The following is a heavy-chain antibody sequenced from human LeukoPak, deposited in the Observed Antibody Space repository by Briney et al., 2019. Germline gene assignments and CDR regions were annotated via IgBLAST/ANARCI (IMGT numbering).Heavy chain of an antibody. V-gene: IGHV3-33*01. CDR1: GFTFSSYG. Sequence: GGSLRLSCAASGFTFSSYGMHWVRQVRQAPGKGPEWVAVIWFDGSKKYYSDSVKGRFTTSRDNSKNTLYLQMNSLRAEDTAVYYCARVANITTFGMDVWGQGTTVTVSS. J-gene: IGHJ6*02. D-gene: IGHD3-9*01. CDR2: IWFDGSKK. CDR3: ARVANITTFGMDV.